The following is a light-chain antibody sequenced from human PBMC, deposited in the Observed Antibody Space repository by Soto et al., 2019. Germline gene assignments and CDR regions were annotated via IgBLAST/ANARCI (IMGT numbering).Light chain of an antibody. J-gene: IGKJ1*01. CDR1: QSLVHNDGNTY. CDR2: KVS. CDR3: MQGISFT. Sequence: IVMTQSPLSLPVTLGQPASISCRSSQSLVHNDGNTYLNWFQQRPGQSPRRLIYKVSNRDSGVPDRFSGSGSGTDFTLSISRVEADDVGVYYCMQGISFTFGQGTRVEIK. V-gene: IGKV2-30*02.